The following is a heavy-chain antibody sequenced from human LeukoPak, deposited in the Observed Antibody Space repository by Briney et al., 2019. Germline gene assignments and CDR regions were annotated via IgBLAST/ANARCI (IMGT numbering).Heavy chain of an antibody. CDR3: AKGYFDY. CDR2: IYTSGST. CDR1: GGSISSGSYY. V-gene: IGHV4-61*02. Sequence: SQTLSLTCTVSGGSISSGSYYWSWIRQPAGKGLEWIGRIYTSGSTNYNPPLKSRVTISVDTSKNQFSLKLCSVTAADTAVYYCAKGYFDYWGQGTLVTVSS. J-gene: IGHJ4*02.